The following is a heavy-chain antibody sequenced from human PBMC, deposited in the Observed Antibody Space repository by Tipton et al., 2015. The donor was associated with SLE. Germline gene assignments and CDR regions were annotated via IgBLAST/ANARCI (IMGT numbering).Heavy chain of an antibody. Sequence: LRLSCTVPGGSISSSSYYWGWIRQPPGKGLEWIGSIYYSGSTYYNPSLKSRVTISVDTSKNQFSLKLSSVTAADTAVYYCASRVGGYYYMDVWGKGTTVTVSS. CDR3: ASRVGGYYYMDV. CDR2: IYYSGST. J-gene: IGHJ6*03. CDR1: GGSISSSSYY. V-gene: IGHV4-39*07.